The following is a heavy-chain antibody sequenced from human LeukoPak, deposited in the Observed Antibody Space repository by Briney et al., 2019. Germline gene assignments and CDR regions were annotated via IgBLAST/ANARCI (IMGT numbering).Heavy chain of an antibody. Sequence: GGSLRLSCAASGFTFSSYWMHWVRQVPGKGLVWVSHINSDGSSTSYADSVKGRFTISRDNAKNTLYLQMSSLRAEDTAVYYCARARGEYYDILTGYTNWGQGTLVTVSS. CDR3: ARARGEYYDILTGYTN. J-gene: IGHJ4*02. CDR1: GFTFSSYW. V-gene: IGHV3-74*01. D-gene: IGHD3-9*01. CDR2: INSDGSST.